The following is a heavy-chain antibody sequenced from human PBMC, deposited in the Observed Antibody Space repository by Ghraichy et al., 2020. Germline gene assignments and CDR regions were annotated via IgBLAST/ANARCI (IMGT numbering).Heavy chain of an antibody. V-gene: IGHV3-33*01. CDR3: ARVRGDSSPIWYFDL. D-gene: IGHD5-18*01. J-gene: IGHJ2*01. CDR1: GFTFSNYG. CDR2: IWYDGSNK. Sequence: GESLNISCAASGFTFSNYGMLWVRQAPGKGLEWVGIIWYDGSNKIYADFVKGRFTISKDNSKNTLYLQMNSLRAEDSAVYYCARVRGDSSPIWYFDLWGRGTLVTVSS.